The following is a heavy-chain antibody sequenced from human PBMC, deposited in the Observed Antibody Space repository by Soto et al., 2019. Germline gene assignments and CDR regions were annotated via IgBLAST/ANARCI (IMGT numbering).Heavy chain of an antibody. D-gene: IGHD2-21*02. J-gene: IGHJ6*02. V-gene: IGHV3-7*03. CDR3: ARDHLILPAHDFFYGSDV. CDR2: IPQDGVDG. CDR1: GFTFSMYS. Sequence: GGSLRLSCEVSGFTFSMYSMSWVRQSPGKGLEWVAKIPQDGVDGHYADSVKGRFTISRDNGKNSLYLQLNNLRAEDTAVYYCARDHLILPAHDFFYGSDVWGRGPRSPSP.